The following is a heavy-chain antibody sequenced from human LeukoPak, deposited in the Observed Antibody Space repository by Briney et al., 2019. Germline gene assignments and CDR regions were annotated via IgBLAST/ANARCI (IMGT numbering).Heavy chain of an antibody. Sequence: SVKVSCKASGYTFTDNYIHWVRQAPGQGLEWMGRIIPILGIANYAQKFQGRVTITADKSTSTAYMELSSLRSEDTAVYYCARDSSGLYYFDYWGQGTLVTVSS. CDR3: ARDSSGLYYFDY. D-gene: IGHD6-19*01. V-gene: IGHV1-69*04. CDR2: IIPILGIA. J-gene: IGHJ4*02. CDR1: GYTFTDNY.